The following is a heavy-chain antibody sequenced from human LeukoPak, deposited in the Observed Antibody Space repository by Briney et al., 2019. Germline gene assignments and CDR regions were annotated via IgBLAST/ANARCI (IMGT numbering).Heavy chain of an antibody. CDR3: ATTTTVTH. CDR2: ISGSGGST. D-gene: IGHD4-17*01. Sequence: GGSLRLSCAASGFTFNGYAMSWVRQAPGKGLEWVSAISGSGGSTYYADSVKGRFTISRDNSKNTLYLQMNSLRAEDTAVYNCATTTTVTHWGQGTLVTVSS. CDR1: GFTFNGYA. J-gene: IGHJ4*02. V-gene: IGHV3-23*01.